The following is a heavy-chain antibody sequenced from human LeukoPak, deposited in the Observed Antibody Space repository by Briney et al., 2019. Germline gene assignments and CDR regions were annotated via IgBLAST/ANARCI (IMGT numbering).Heavy chain of an antibody. CDR1: GGSFSGYY. CDR2: INHSGST. V-gene: IGHV4-34*01. J-gene: IGHJ3*02. D-gene: IGHD3-10*01. Sequence: SETLSLTCAVYGGSFSGYYWSWIRQPPGKGLEWIGEINHSGSTNYNPSLKSRVTISVDTSKNQFSLQVNSVTPEDTAVYYCARGGLVRGSLDSLIAFDIWGHGTVVTVSS. CDR3: ARGGLVRGSLDSLIAFDI.